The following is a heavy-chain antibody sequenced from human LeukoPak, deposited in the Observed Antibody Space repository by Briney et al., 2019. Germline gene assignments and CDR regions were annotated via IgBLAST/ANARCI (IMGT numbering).Heavy chain of an antibody. J-gene: IGHJ3*02. V-gene: IGHV4-39*01. CDR3: ARTRRTGNYVGYDAFDI. CDR1: GGSISSYY. D-gene: IGHD1-7*01. Sequence: PSETLSLTCTVSGGSISSYYWSWIRQPPGKGLEWIGSIYYSGSTYYNPSLKSRVTISVDTSKNQFSLKLSSVTAADTAVYYCARTRRTGNYVGYDAFDIWGQGTMVTVSS. CDR2: IYYSGST.